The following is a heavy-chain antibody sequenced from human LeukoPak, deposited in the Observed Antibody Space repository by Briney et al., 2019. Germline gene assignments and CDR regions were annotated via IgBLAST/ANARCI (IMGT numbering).Heavy chain of an antibody. J-gene: IGHJ4*02. CDR1: GFTFSDSY. D-gene: IGHD6-6*01. V-gene: IGHV3-11*01. CDR3: AKETAARGYFDY. Sequence: GGSLRLSCAASGFTFSDSYMNWIRQAPGKGLEWVSYISSSGFTKYYADSVKGRFTISRDNAKNSLYLQMNSLRAEDMALYYCAKETAARGYFDYWGQGTLVTVSS. CDR2: ISSSGFTK.